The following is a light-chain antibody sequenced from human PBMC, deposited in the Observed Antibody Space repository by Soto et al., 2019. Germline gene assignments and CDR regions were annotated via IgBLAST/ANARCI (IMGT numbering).Light chain of an antibody. Sequence: DIQMTQSPSTLSGSVGDRVTITCRASQTISSLLAWYQQKPGQAPNLLIYKASTLESGVPSRFSGSGSGTEFTLTVSSLQPDDFATYYCHQYHNFPRTFGQGTKVDIK. CDR3: HQYHNFPRT. CDR2: KAS. V-gene: IGKV1-5*03. CDR1: QTISSL. J-gene: IGKJ1*01.